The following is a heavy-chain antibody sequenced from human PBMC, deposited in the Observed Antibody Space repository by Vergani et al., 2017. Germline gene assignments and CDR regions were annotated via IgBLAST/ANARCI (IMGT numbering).Heavy chain of an antibody. CDR3: AKLVDVVQILDAFDI. CDR2: ISYDGSNK. Sequence: QVQLVESGGGVVQPGRSLRLSCAASGFTFSSYGMHWVRQAPGKGLEWVAVISYDGSNKYYADSVKGRFTISRDNSKNTRYLQMNSLRAEDTAVYYCAKLVDVVQILDAFDIWGQGTMVTVSS. J-gene: IGHJ3*02. V-gene: IGHV3-30*18. D-gene: IGHD2-8*01. CDR1: GFTFSSYG.